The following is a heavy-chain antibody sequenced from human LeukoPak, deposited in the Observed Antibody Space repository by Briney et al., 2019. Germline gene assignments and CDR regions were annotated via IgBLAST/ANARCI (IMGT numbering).Heavy chain of an antibody. J-gene: IGHJ4*02. CDR3: ARDWDSSGYYGGTFDY. V-gene: IGHV4-34*01. D-gene: IGHD3-22*01. Sequence: SETLSLTCAVYGGSFSGYYWSWIRQPPGKGLEWIGEINHSGSTNYNPSLKSRVTISVDTSKNQFSLKLSSVTAADTAVYYCARDWDSSGYYGGTFDYWGQGTLVTVSS. CDR1: GGSFSGYY. CDR2: INHSGST.